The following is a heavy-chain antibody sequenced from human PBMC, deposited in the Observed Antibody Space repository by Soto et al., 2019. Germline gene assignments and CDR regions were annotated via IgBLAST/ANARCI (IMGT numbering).Heavy chain of an antibody. CDR1: GCSISRCGYA. CDR2: IYHSGST. CDR3: ARDLVGVAGIFDY. V-gene: IGHV4-30-2*01. J-gene: IGHJ4*02. D-gene: IGHD3-3*01. Sequence: PSGTLSLTCAVSGCSISRCGYAGSWIRQPPGKGLEWIGYIYHSGSTYYNPSLKSRVTISVDKSKNQFSLKLSSVTAADTAVYYCARDLVGVAGIFDYWGQGTLVTVSS.